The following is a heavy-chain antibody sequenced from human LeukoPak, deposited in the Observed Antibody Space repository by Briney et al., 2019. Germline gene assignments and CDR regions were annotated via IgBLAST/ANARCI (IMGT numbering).Heavy chain of an antibody. Sequence: GASVKVSCKASGYTFTGYYMHWVRQAPGQGLEWMGWINPNSGGTNYAQKLQGRVTMTTDTSTSTAYMELRSLRSDDTAVYYCARLSYDSRIYNYYYYYMDVWGKGTTVTISS. CDR2: INPNSGGT. V-gene: IGHV1-2*02. D-gene: IGHD3-22*01. J-gene: IGHJ6*03. CDR1: GYTFTGYY. CDR3: ARLSYDSRIYNYYYYYMDV.